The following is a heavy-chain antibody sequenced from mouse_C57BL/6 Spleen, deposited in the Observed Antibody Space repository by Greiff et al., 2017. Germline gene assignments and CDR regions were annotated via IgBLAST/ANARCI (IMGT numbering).Heavy chain of an antibody. CDR3: ARRDDGYYPYAMDY. Sequence: VQLQQSGAELARPGASVKLSCKASGYTFTSYGISWVKQRTGQGLEWIGEIYPRSGNTYYNEKFKGKATLTADKSSSTAYMELRSLTSEDSAVYFWARRDDGYYPYAMDYWGQGTSVTVSS. CDR1: GYTFTSYG. D-gene: IGHD2-3*01. J-gene: IGHJ4*01. CDR2: IYPRSGNT. V-gene: IGHV1-81*01.